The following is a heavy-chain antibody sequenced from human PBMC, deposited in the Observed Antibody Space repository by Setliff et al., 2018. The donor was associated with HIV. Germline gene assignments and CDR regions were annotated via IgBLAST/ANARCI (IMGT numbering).Heavy chain of an antibody. CDR2: INHSGST. CDR3: ARRGAYGYDYFDY. D-gene: IGHD5-12*01. V-gene: IGHV4-34*01. J-gene: IGHJ4*02. CDR1: GGSFSGHY. Sequence: LSLTCAVYGGSFSGHYWSWIRQAPGKGLEWIGEINHSGSTNYNPSLKSRVTISIDTSKNQFSLKLTSVTAADTAVYYCARRGAYGYDYFDYWGPGILVTVSS.